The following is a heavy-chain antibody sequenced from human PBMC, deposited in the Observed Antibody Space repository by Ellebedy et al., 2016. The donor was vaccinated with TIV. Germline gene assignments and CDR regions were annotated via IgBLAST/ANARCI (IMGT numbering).Heavy chain of an antibody. D-gene: IGHD3-16*01. CDR1: GFTFSSYD. CDR2: IGTAGDT. J-gene: IGHJ6*02. V-gene: IGHV3-13*01. Sequence: GESLKISCAASGFTFSSYDMYWVRQATGKGLEWVSTIGTAGDTYYPGSVKGRFTISRDNAKNSLYLQMNSLRAGDTAVYYCARARDGGNFYYYGMDVWGQGTTVTVSS. CDR3: ARARDGGNFYYYGMDV.